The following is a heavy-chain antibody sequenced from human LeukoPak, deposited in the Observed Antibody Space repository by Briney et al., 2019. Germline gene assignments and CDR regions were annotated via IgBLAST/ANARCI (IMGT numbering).Heavy chain of an antibody. V-gene: IGHV4-34*01. D-gene: IGHD2-2*02. Sequence: SETLSLTCAVYGGSFSGYYWSWIRQPPGKGLEWIGEINHSGSTNYNPSLKSRVTISVDTSKNQFSLELSSVTAADTAVYYCARCPYCSSTSCHRGCGMDVWGQGTTVTVSS. CDR2: INHSGST. CDR1: GGSFSGYY. CDR3: ARCPYCSSTSCHRGCGMDV. J-gene: IGHJ6*02.